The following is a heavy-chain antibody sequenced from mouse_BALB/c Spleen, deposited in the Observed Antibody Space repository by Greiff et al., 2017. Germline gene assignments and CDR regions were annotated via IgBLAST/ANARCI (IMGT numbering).Heavy chain of an antibody. CDR3: ARMGTTSTRAMDY. Sequence: EVMLVESGGGLVQPGGSRKLSCAASGFTFSSFGMHWVRQAPEKGLEWVAYISSGSSTIYYAATVKGRFTISRDNPKNTLFLQMTSLRSEDTAMYYCARMGTTSTRAMDYWGQGTSVTVSS. J-gene: IGHJ4*01. CDR1: GFTFSSFG. D-gene: IGHD1-2*01. CDR2: ISSGSSTI. V-gene: IGHV5-17*02.